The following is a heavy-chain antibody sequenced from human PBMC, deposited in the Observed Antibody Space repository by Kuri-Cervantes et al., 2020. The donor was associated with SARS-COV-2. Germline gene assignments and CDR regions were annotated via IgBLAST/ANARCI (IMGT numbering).Heavy chain of an antibody. J-gene: IGHJ4*02. CDR3: ARVGGNWELPFDY. V-gene: IGHV4-59*01. CDR2: IYYSGST. Sequence: SETLSLTCTVSGGSISSYYWSWIRQPPGKGLEWIGYIYYSGSTNYNPSLKSRVTISVDTSMNQFSLKLSSVTAADTAAYYCARVGGNWELPFDYWGQGTLVTVSS. CDR1: GGSISSYY. D-gene: IGHD3-10*01.